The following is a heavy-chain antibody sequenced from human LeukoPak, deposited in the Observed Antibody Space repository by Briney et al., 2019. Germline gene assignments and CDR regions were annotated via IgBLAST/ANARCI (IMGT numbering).Heavy chain of an antibody. D-gene: IGHD4-17*01. CDR2: IYYSGST. Sequence: PSETLSLTCTVSGGAISSGGYYWSWIRQPPGKGLEYIGYIYYSGSTYYNPSLKSRVTISADTSKNQFSLTLSSVTAADTAVYYCVSSTVTGAHWGQGTLVTVSS. J-gene: IGHJ4*02. CDR3: VSSTVTGAH. V-gene: IGHV4-31*03. CDR1: GGAISSGGYY.